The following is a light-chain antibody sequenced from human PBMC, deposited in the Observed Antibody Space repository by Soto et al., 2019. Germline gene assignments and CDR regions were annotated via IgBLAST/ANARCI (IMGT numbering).Light chain of an antibody. CDR1: SGDVGGYDY. Sequence: QSALTQPASVSGSPGQSIAISCTGTSGDVGGYDYVSWYQQHPDKAPKLMIYEVTKRPSWVSNRFSRSKSGHTASLTISGLQPEDEADYYCSSHTSGSTRVFGSGTKVTVL. V-gene: IGLV2-14*01. CDR3: SSHTSGSTRV. CDR2: EVT. J-gene: IGLJ1*01.